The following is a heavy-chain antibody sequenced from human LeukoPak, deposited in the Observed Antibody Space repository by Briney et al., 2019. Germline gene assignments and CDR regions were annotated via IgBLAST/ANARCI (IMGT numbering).Heavy chain of an antibody. CDR1: GFTVSSNY. CDR3: ARDARVYDSSGYYYSHFDY. CDR2: IYSGGST. J-gene: IGHJ4*02. D-gene: IGHD3-22*01. V-gene: IGHV3-66*02. Sequence: GGPLRLSCAASGFTVSSNYMSWVRQAPGKGLEWVSVIYSGGSTYYADSVKGRFTISRDNSKNTLYLQMNSLRAEDTAVYYCARDARVYDSSGYYYSHFDYWGQGTLVTVSS.